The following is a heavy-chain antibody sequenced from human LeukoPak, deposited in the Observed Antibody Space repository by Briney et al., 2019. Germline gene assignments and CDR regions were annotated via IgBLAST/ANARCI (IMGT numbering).Heavy chain of an antibody. J-gene: IGHJ5*02. CDR2: ISAYNGNT. CDR1: GYTFTSYG. Sequence: ASVKVSCKASGYTFTSYGISWVRQAPGQGLEWMGWISAYNGNTNYAQKLQGRVTMTTDTSTSTAYMELRSLRSDDTAVYYCARGLEWLTRRHTWFDPWGQGTLVTVSS. CDR3: ARGLEWLTRRHTWFDP. V-gene: IGHV1-18*01. D-gene: IGHD3-3*01.